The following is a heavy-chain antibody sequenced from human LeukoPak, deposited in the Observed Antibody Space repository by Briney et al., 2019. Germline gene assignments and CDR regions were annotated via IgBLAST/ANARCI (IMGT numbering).Heavy chain of an antibody. CDR2: IYYSGST. D-gene: IGHD3-3*01. V-gene: IGHV4-59*12. CDR3: ARVYYDFWSGYSGAFDI. CDR1: GGSISSYY. J-gene: IGHJ3*02. Sequence: PSETLSLTCTVSGGSISSYYWSWIRQPPGKGLEWIGYIYYSGSTNYNPSLKSRVTISVDTSKNQFSLKLSSVTAADTAVYYCARVYYDFWSGYSGAFDIWGQGTMVTVSS.